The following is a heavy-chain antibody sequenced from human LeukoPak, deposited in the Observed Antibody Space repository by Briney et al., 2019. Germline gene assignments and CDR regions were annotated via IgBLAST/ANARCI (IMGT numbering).Heavy chain of an antibody. D-gene: IGHD5-18*01. CDR3: AKGEGYSYGLFDY. CDR2: ISWNSGSI. Sequence: GGCLRLSCAASGFTFDDYAMHWVRQAPGKGLEWVSGISWNSGSIGYADSVKGRFTISRDNAKNSLYLQMNSLRAEDTALYYCAKGEGYSYGLFDYWGQGTLVTVSS. CDR1: GFTFDDYA. J-gene: IGHJ4*02. V-gene: IGHV3-9*01.